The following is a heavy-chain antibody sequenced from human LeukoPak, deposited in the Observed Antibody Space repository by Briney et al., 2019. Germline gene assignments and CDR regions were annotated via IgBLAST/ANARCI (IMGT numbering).Heavy chain of an antibody. CDR1: GDSISSYY. Sequence: PSETLSLTCTVSGDSISSYYCSWIRQPPGKGLEWIVYIYYSGSTNYNPSRKSRVTISVDTSKNQFSLKLSSLTAAHTAVYYCARDSKGSSALDYWGQGTLVTVSS. J-gene: IGHJ4*02. D-gene: IGHD6-6*01. CDR3: ARDSKGSSALDY. V-gene: IGHV4-59*01. CDR2: IYYSGST.